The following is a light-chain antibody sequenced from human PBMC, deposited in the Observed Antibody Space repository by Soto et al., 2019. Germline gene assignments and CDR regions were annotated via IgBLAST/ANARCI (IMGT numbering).Light chain of an antibody. CDR2: EVT. Sequence: QSALTQPASVSGSPGQSITISCTGSGSDVGGYDYVSWYQQHPGKAPKLMIYEVTNRPSGISDRFSGSKSGNTASLTISGLQAEDEADYFCSSYTSGSTRYVFGSGTQLTVL. CDR3: SSYTSGSTRYV. CDR1: GSDVGGYDY. J-gene: IGLJ1*01. V-gene: IGLV2-14*01.